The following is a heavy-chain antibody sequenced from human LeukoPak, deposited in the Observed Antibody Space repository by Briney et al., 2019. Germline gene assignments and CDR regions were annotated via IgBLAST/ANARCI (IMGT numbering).Heavy chain of an antibody. Sequence: SETLSLTCAVYGGSFSGYYWSWIRQPPGKGLEWIGEINHSGSTNYNPSLKSRVTISVDTSKNQFSLKLSSVTAADTAVYYCARLRAAALSYWGQGTLVTVSS. CDR3: ARLRAAALSY. CDR2: INHSGST. V-gene: IGHV4-34*01. D-gene: IGHD2-2*01. CDR1: GGSFSGYY. J-gene: IGHJ4*02.